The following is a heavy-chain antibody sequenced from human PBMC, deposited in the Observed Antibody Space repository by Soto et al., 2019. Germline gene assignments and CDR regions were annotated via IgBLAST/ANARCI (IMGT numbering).Heavy chain of an antibody. Sequence: SETLSLTCTVSGGSISSGGYYWSWIRQHPGKGLEWIGYIYYSGSTYYNPSLKSRVTISADTSKNQFSLKLSSVTAADTAVYYCARVGMQQLLDYWGQGTLVTVSS. CDR1: GGSISSGGYY. J-gene: IGHJ4*02. V-gene: IGHV4-31*03. CDR2: IYYSGST. CDR3: ARVGMQQLLDY. D-gene: IGHD6-13*01.